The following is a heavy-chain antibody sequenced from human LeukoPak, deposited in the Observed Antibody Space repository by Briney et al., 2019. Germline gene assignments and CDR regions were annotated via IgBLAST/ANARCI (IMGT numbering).Heavy chain of an antibody. CDR3: TTDPRGIAVAGTVGFDY. J-gene: IGHJ4*02. V-gene: IGHV3-15*07. CDR1: GFTFSNAW. D-gene: IGHD6-19*01. Sequence: GGSLRLSCAASGFTFSNAWTNWVRQAPGKGLEWVGRIKSKTDGGTTDYAAPVKGRFTISRDDSKNTLYLQMNSLKTEDTAVYYCTTDPRGIAVAGTVGFDYWGQGTLVTVSS. CDR2: IKSKTDGGTT.